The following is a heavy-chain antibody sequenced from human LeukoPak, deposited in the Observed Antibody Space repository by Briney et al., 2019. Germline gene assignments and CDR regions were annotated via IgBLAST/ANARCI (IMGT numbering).Heavy chain of an antibody. J-gene: IGHJ4*02. V-gene: IGHV3-11*04. CDR3: ARVLYGSGSYYDY. CDR2: ISSSGSTI. Sequence: RGSLRLSCAASGFTFSDYYMSWVRQAPGEGLEWVSYISSSGSTIYYADSVKGRFTISRDNAKNSLYLQMNSLRAEDTAVYYCARVLYGSGSYYDYWGQGTLVTVSS. D-gene: IGHD3-10*01. CDR1: GFTFSDYY.